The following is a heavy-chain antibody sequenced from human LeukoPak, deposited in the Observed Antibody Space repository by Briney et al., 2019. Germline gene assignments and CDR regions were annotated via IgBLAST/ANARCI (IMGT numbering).Heavy chain of an antibody. J-gene: IGHJ5*02. CDR1: GYSFTSYW. CDR3: ARHERRRDWFDP. CDR2: IDPSDSYT. D-gene: IGHD6-25*01. Sequence: GESLQISCKGSGYSFTSYWISWVRQLPGKGLEWMGRIDPSDSYTNYSPSFQGHVTISADKSISAAYLQWSSLKASDTAMYYCARHERRRDWFDPWGQGTLVTVSS. V-gene: IGHV5-10-1*01.